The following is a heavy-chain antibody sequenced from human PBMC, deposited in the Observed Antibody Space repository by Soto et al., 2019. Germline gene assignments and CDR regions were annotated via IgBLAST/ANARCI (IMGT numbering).Heavy chain of an antibody. J-gene: IGHJ6*02. V-gene: IGHV3-30*18. Sequence: GGSLRLSCAPSGFTFSSYGMHWVRQAPGKGLEWVAVISYDGSNKYYADSVKGRFTISRDNSKNTLYLQMSSLKPEDTAVYYCAKDTELQAYYYYYGMDVWGQGTAVTVSS. CDR2: ISYDGSNK. CDR1: GFTFSSYG. D-gene: IGHD1-7*01. CDR3: AKDTELQAYYYYYGMDV.